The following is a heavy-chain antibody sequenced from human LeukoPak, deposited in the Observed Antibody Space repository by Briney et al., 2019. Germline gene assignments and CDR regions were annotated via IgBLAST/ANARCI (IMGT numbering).Heavy chain of an antibody. Sequence: GGSLRLSCAASGFSFSSYTMHWVRQAPGEGLEWVTVISYDGSDKYYADSVKGRFTVSRDTSKHTLYLQMNSLRAEDTAVYYCARRPGRGYGDYYYFYAMDVWGKGTTVTVSS. J-gene: IGHJ6*04. CDR3: ARRPGRGYGDYYYFYAMDV. D-gene: IGHD5-12*01. V-gene: IGHV3-30*04. CDR2: ISYDGSDK. CDR1: GFSFSSYT.